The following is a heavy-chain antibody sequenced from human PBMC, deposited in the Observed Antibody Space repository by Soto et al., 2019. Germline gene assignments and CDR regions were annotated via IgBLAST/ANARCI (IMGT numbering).Heavy chain of an antibody. CDR1: GFTFSSYG. CDR2: ISYDGSNK. D-gene: IGHD2-2*01. J-gene: IGHJ6*02. Sequence: QVQLVESGGGVVQPGRSLRLSCAASGFTFSSYGMHWVRQAPGKGLEWVAVISYDGSNKYYADSVKGRFTISRDNSKNTLYLQMNSLRAEDTAVYYCAKDMVVPAARLSMGMDVWGQGTTVTVSS. V-gene: IGHV3-30*18. CDR3: AKDMVVPAARLSMGMDV.